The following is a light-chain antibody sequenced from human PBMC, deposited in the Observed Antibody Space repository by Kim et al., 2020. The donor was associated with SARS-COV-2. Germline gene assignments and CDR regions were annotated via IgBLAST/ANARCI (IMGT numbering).Light chain of an antibody. CDR3: ETWDSNTRV. Sequence: SAAKLPCTLSRGHGSYISPWHQQQPGKAPRYLMKLEGSGSYNKGSGVPDRFSGSSSGADRYLTISNLQSEDEADYYCETWDSNTRVFGGGTQLTVL. J-gene: IGLJ3*02. CDR2: LEGSGSY. CDR1: RGHGSYI. V-gene: IGLV4-60*03.